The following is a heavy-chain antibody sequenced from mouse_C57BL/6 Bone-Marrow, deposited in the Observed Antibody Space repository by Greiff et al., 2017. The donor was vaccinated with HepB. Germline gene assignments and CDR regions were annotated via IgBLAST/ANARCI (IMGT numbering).Heavy chain of an antibody. J-gene: IGHJ4*01. D-gene: IGHD2-10*02. CDR3: ARSLVRGAMDY. V-gene: IGHV5-4*01. Sequence: EVQVVESGGGLVKPGGSLKLSCAASGFTFSSYAMSWVRQTPEKRLEWVATISDGGSYTYYPDNVKGRFTISRDNAKNNLYLQMSHLKSEDTAMYYCARSLVRGAMDYWGQGTSVTVSS. CDR2: ISDGGSYT. CDR1: GFTFSSYA.